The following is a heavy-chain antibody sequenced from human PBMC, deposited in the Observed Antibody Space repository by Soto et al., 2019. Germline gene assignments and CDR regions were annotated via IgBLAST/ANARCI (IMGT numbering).Heavy chain of an antibody. D-gene: IGHD4-17*01. CDR1: GVTFSSYA. CDR3: AKENTPDYGDYVDY. Sequence: GSLILSCAASGVTFSSYAMSLVRQAPGKGLKWISSISGSGTSTYYADSVKGRFTISRDNSKNTMYLQMNSLRAEDTALYFCAKENTPDYGDYVDYWGQGTLVTVPS. V-gene: IGHV3-23*01. CDR2: ISGSGTST. J-gene: IGHJ4*02.